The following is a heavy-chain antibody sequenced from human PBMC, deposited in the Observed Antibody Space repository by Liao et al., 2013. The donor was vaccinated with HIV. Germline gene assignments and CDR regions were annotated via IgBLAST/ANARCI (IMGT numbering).Heavy chain of an antibody. CDR3: TLAAAGTPDAFDI. CDR2: IYGSGST. D-gene: IGHD6-13*01. Sequence: QVQLQESGPGLVKPSETLSLTCSVSHGSMSSYSWSWIRQSAGKGLEWIGRIYGSGSTNYNPSLESRLTMTVDTSKNQFSLKLSSVTAADTAVYYCTLAAAGTPDAFDIWGQGTMVTVSS. J-gene: IGHJ3*02. CDR1: HGSMSSYS. V-gene: IGHV4-4*07.